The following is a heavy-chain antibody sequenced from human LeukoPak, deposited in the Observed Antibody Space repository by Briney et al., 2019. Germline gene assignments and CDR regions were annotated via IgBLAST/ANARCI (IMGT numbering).Heavy chain of an antibody. V-gene: IGHV4-59*12. CDR2: IYYSGST. CDR1: GGSISSYY. Sequence: PSETLSLTCTVSGGSISSYYWSWIRQPPGKGLEWIGYIYYSGSTNYNPSLKSRVTISVDTSKNQFSLKLSSVTAADTAVYYCARVGYCSSTSCYTPYYYGMDVWGQETTVTVSS. CDR3: ARVGYCSSTSCYTPYYYGMDV. D-gene: IGHD2-2*02. J-gene: IGHJ6*02.